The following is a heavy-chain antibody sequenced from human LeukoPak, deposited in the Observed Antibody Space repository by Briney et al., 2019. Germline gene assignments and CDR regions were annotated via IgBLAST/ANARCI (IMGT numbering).Heavy chain of an antibody. CDR2: INSDGINT. Sequence: GGSLRLSCAASGFTFSNYWMHWVRQAPGKGLVWVSRINSDGINTSYADSVKGRFTISRDNAKNTLNLQMNSLRAEDTAVYYCVVSYDYWGQGTLVTVSS. J-gene: IGHJ4*02. V-gene: IGHV3-74*01. D-gene: IGHD2-2*01. CDR3: VVSYDY. CDR1: GFTFSNYW.